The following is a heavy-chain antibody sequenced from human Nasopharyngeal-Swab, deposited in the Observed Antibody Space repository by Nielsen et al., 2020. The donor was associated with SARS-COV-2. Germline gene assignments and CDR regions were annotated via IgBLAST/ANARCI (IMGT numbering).Heavy chain of an antibody. CDR2: IKQDGSEE. V-gene: IGHV3-7*01. J-gene: IGHJ4*02. Sequence: GESLKLSCAASGFTFNTFWMSWFRQAPGKGLEWVANIKQDGSEEHYAVSAKGRFTISRDNVKNTVYLQMNSLRAEDTAVYHCAGEVGGYRDYWGQGTLVTVSS. CDR1: GFTFNTFW. D-gene: IGHD1-26*01. CDR3: AGEVGGYRDY.